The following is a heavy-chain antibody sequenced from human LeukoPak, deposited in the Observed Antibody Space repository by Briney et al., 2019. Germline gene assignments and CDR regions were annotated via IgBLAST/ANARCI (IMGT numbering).Heavy chain of an antibody. CDR1: GYTFTGYY. CDR2: INPNSGGT. J-gene: IGHJ4*02. Sequence: ASVKVSCKASGYTFTGYYMHWVRQAPGQGLEWMGWINPNSGGTNYAQKFQGRVTMTRDTSISTAYMELSRLRSDDTAVYYCARDQNGLYYYDSSGYYYWGQGTLVTVSS. V-gene: IGHV1-2*02. CDR3: ARDQNGLYYYDSSGYYY. D-gene: IGHD3-22*01.